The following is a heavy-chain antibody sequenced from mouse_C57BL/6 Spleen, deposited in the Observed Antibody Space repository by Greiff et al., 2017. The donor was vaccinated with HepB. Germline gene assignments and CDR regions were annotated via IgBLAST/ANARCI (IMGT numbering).Heavy chain of an antibody. CDR1: GYTFTSYW. J-gene: IGHJ1*03. D-gene: IGHD1-1*01. CDR2: IDPNSGGT. Sequence: QVQLQQPGAELVKPGASVKLSCKASGYTFTSYWMHWVKQRPGRGLEWIGRIDPNSGGTKYNEKFKSKATLTVDKPSSTAYMQLSSLTSEDSAVYYCAREVTVVAKDWYFDVWGTGTTVTVAS. CDR3: AREVTVVAKDWYFDV. V-gene: IGHV1-72*01.